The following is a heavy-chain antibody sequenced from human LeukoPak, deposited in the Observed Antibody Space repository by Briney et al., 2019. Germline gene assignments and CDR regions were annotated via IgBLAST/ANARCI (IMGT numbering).Heavy chain of an antibody. Sequence: PGGSLRLSCAASGFTFSSYGMHWVRQAPGKGLEWVAFIRYDGSNKYYADSVKGRFTISRDNSKNTLYLQMNSLRAEDTAVYYCAKAPGGSSGWNYYFDYWGQGTLVTVSS. D-gene: IGHD6-19*01. J-gene: IGHJ4*02. CDR3: AKAPGGSSGWNYYFDY. CDR1: GFTFSSYG. V-gene: IGHV3-30*02. CDR2: IRYDGSNK.